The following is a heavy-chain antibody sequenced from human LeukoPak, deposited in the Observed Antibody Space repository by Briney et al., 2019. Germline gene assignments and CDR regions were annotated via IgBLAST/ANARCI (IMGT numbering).Heavy chain of an antibody. CDR2: SYYSGST. CDR3: ARAMSIAARLQTIFDY. D-gene: IGHD6-6*01. CDR1: GFTISSSSYY. V-gene: IGHV4-39*06. Sequence: SETLSPTCTASGFTISSSSYYWGCIRQPPGKGLESIGSSYYSGSTYYNPSLSSRVTISVDTTKNLFPLNLTSVTAADTAVYCCARAMSIAARLQTIFDYWGQGTLVTVSS. J-gene: IGHJ4*02.